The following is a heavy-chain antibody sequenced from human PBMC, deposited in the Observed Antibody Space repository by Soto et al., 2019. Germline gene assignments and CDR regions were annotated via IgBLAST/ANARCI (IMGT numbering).Heavy chain of an antibody. Sequence: PSETLSLTCAVYGGSFSCYYWSWIRQPPGKGLEWIGEINHSGSTNYNPSLKSRVTISVDTSKNQFSLKLSSVTAADTAVYYCARGLGPTIIEARPYYGMDVWGQGTTVTVSS. CDR2: INHSGST. D-gene: IGHD6-6*01. V-gene: IGHV4-34*01. J-gene: IGHJ6*02. CDR1: GGSFSCYY. CDR3: ARGLGPTIIEARPYYGMDV.